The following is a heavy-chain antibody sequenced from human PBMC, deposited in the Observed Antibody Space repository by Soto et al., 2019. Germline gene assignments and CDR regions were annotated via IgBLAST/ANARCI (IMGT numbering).Heavy chain of an antibody. J-gene: IGHJ6*02. CDR3: ARDSSSPPYYYYGMDV. V-gene: IGHV3-48*02. D-gene: IGHD6-6*01. CDR2: ISSSSSTI. CDR1: GFTFSSYS. Sequence: GGSLRLSCAASGFTFSSYSMNWVRQAPGKGLEWVSYISSSSSTIYYADSVKGRFTISRDNAKNSLYLQMNSLRDEDTAVYYCARDSSSPPYYYYGMDVWGQGTKVTVSS.